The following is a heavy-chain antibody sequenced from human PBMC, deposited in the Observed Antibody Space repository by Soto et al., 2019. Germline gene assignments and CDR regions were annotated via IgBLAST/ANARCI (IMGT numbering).Heavy chain of an antibody. V-gene: IGHV4-30-2*01. CDR1: GGSISSGGYS. CDR3: ARAREDDYDSSGYLNWFPT. D-gene: IGHD3-22*01. J-gene: IGHJ5*01. Sequence: SETLSLTCAVSGGSISSGGYSWSWIRQPPGKGLEWLGYIYHSGSTYYNPSLKSRVTISVDRSKNQFSLKLSSVTAADTAGYYSARAREDDYDSSGYLNWFPTWDQGTLVTVSS. CDR2: IYHSGST.